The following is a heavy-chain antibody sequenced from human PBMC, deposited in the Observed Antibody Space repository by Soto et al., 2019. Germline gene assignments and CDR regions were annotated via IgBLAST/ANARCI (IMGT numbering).Heavy chain of an antibody. CDR3: ARAFRPIVVGAHDSIDI. J-gene: IGHJ3*02. D-gene: IGHD3-22*01. CDR2: ISSSSSYL. V-gene: IGHV3-21*01. CDR1: GFTFSHYS. Sequence: PGGSLRLSCAASGFTFSHYSMNWVRQAPGKGLEWVSSISSSSSYLYYSDSLKGRVTISRDNAKNSLSLQVNSLRAEDTAVYYCARAFRPIVVGAHDSIDIWGQGTMVTVSS.